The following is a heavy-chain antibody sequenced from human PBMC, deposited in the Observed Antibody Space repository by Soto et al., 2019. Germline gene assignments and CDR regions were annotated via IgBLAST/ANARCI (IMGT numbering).Heavy chain of an antibody. Sequence: TPGESLKISGKGSGYSFTSYWIGWVRQMPGNGLEWMVIIYPGDSDTRYSPSFQGQVTISADKSIGTAYLQWSSLKASDTATYYCSRRVGTSSSRAFDIWGQGTMVTV. CDR2: IYPGDSDT. J-gene: IGHJ3*02. CDR3: SRRVGTSSSRAFDI. CDR1: GYSFTSYW. D-gene: IGHD6-6*01. V-gene: IGHV5-51*01.